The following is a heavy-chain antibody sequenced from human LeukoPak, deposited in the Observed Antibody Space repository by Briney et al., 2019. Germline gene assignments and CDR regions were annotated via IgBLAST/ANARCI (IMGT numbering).Heavy chain of an antibody. Sequence: GASVKVSCKTSGYTFTSYGISWVRQAPGQGLEWMGWISTNTGNPTYAQGFTGRFVFSLDTSVSTAYLQISSLKAEDTAEYYCARGSNTFIYYGSGSSIDYWGQGTLVTVSS. V-gene: IGHV7-4-1*02. CDR2: ISTNTGNP. CDR3: ARGSNTFIYYGSGSSIDY. D-gene: IGHD3-10*01. CDR1: GYTFTSYG. J-gene: IGHJ4*02.